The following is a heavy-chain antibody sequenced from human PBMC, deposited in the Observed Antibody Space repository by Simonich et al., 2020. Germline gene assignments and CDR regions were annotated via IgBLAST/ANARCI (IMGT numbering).Heavy chain of an antibody. CDR3: ARANERDY. D-gene: IGHD1-1*01. CDR2: ISSRSSYK. Sequence: EVQLVGSGGGLVKPGGSLRLSCAASGFTFSSYSMNWVRQAPGKGLEWVSSISSRSSYKYYADSVKGRFTISRDNAKNSLYLQMNSLRAEDTAVYYCARANERDYWGQGTLVTVSS. J-gene: IGHJ4*02. CDR1: GFTFSSYS. V-gene: IGHV3-21*01.